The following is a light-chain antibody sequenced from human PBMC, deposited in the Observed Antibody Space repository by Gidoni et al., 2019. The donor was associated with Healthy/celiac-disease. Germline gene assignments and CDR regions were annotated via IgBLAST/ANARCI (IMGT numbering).Light chain of an antibody. CDR3: QQYNSRIT. CDR1: QSISSW. Sequence: DIQMTQSPSTLSASVGDRVTITCRASQSISSWLAWYQQKPGKAPKLLIYKASSLESGVPSRFSGGGSGTEFTLTISSLQPDDFATYYCQQYNSRITFGQGTRLEIK. V-gene: IGKV1-5*03. J-gene: IGKJ5*01. CDR2: KAS.